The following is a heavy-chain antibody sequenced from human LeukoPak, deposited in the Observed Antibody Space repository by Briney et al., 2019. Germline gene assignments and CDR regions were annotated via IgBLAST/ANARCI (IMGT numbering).Heavy chain of an antibody. CDR2: MNSDGSRT. J-gene: IGHJ6*03. Sequence: PGGSLRLSCAASGFIFSSDWMHWVRQAPGKGRGWVSRMNSDGSRTNYADSVKGGFTISRDKAKNTLYLKMKRLREEDTAVYYCARAGLPVYYYYMDVWVKGTTVTVSS. CDR1: GFIFSSDW. CDR3: ARAGLPVYYYYMDV. V-gene: IGHV3-74*01.